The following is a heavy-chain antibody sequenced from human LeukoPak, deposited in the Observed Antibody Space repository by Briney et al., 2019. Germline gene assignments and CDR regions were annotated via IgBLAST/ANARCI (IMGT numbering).Heavy chain of an antibody. V-gene: IGHV3-30*18. Sequence: GGSLRLSCAASGFTFSSYGMHWVRQAPGKGLEWVAVISYDGSNKYHADSVKGRFTISRDNSKNTLYLQMNSLRAEDTAVYYCAEVRGFFDYWGQGTLVTVSS. J-gene: IGHJ4*02. CDR3: AEVRGFFDY. CDR2: ISYDGSNK. CDR1: GFTFSSYG. D-gene: IGHD3-10*01.